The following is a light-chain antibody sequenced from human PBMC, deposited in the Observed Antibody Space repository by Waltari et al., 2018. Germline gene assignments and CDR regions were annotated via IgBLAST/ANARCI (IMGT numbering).Light chain of an antibody. CDR2: DDR. V-gene: IGLV3-21*02. J-gene: IGLJ2*01. CDR3: QVWDTTGDHVG. Sequence: SYVLTQPPSVSVPPGRTARITCAGNNIAAKSVHWYRQKPGQAPVLVVHDDRDRPSGTPWRVAGSNSGNTATLTFSRIEAGDESVYYCQVWDTTGDHVGFGRGTRLTVL. CDR1: NIAAKS.